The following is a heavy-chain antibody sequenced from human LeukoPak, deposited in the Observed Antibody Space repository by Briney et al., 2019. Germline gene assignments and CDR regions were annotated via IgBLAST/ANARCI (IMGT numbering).Heavy chain of an antibody. D-gene: IGHD6-13*01. J-gene: IGHJ6*02. CDR3: ARDPRIMEKSSSWSLKYYYYGMDV. CDR1: GFTFSSYW. Sequence: GGSLRLSCAASGFTFSSYWMHWVRQAPGKGLVWVSRINTDGSSTSYADSVKGRFTISRDNAKNTLYLQMNSLRAEDTAVYYCARDPRIMEKSSSWSLKYYYYGMDVWGQGTTVTVSS. CDR2: INTDGSST. V-gene: IGHV3-74*01.